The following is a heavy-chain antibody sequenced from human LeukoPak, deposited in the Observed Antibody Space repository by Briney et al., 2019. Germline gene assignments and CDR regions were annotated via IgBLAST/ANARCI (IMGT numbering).Heavy chain of an antibody. D-gene: IGHD5-12*01. J-gene: IGHJ6*03. V-gene: IGHV3-13*01. CDR3: ARDRGRYYMDV. CDR1: GFTLSSYD. Sequence: GGSLRLSCAASGFTLSSYDMHWVRQATGKGLEWVSGIGTAGDIYYSGSVKGRFTISRENAKSSLYLQMKSLRAGDTAVYYCARDRGRYYMDVWGKGTTVTISS. CDR2: IGTAGDI.